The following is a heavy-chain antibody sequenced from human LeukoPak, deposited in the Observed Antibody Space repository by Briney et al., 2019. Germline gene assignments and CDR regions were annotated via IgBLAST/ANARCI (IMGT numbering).Heavy chain of an antibody. CDR3: ARAGEIGYCSSPNCYEFWYYYYYMEV. V-gene: IGHV4-59*01. CDR1: GGSISSYY. D-gene: IGHD2-2*01. J-gene: IGHJ6*03. Sequence: SETLSLTCTVSGGSISSYYWSWIRQPPGKGLEWIGYIYYSGSTNYNPSLKSRVTISVDTSKNQFSLKLSSVTAADTAVYYCARAGEIGYCSSPNCYEFWYYYYYMEVWGKGTTVTVSS. CDR2: IYYSGST.